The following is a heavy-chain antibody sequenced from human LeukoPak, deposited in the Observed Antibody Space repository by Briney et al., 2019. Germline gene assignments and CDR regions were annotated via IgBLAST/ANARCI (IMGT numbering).Heavy chain of an antibody. D-gene: IGHD2-2*01. V-gene: IGHV4-39*07. CDR3: ARGHYCTSTSCSLWFDP. CDR2: ISHSGNT. Sequence: SETLSLTCTVSGGSISSSSYYWGWIRQPPGKGLEWIGTISHSGNTYYNTSLKSRVTISVDTSKNQFSLKLSSVTATDTAVYYCARGHYCTSTSCSLWFDPWGQGTLVTVSS. J-gene: IGHJ5*02. CDR1: GGSISSSSYY.